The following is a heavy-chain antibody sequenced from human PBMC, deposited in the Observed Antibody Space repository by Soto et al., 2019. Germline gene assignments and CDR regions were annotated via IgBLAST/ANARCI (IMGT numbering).Heavy chain of an antibody. Sequence: GGSLRLSCAASGFSFSSYSMNWVRQAPGKGLEWVSSISPSSTYIIYADSVRGRFTISRDDAKSSLFLQMDNLRADDSAVYYCARVETVAVHDIDNWGQETLFT. CDR1: GFSFSSYS. CDR2: ISPSSTYI. D-gene: IGHD3-9*01. CDR3: ARVETVAVHDIDN. J-gene: IGHJ4*02. V-gene: IGHV3-21*01.